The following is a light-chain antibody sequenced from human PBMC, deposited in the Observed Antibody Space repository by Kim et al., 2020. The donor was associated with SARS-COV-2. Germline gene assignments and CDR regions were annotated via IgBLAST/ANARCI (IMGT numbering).Light chain of an antibody. CDR2: GAS. CDR3: QQYNNWPPLT. V-gene: IGKV3-15*01. CDR1: QSVSSS. J-gene: IGKJ4*01. Sequence: APGERATTACRASQSVSSSLAWYQQKPGQAPRLLIYGASTRATGIPARFSGSGSGTEFTLTISSLQSEDFAVYYCQQYNNWPPLTFGGGTKVDIK.